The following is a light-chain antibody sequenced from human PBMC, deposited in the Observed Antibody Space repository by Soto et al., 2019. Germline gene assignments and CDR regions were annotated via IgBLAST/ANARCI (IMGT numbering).Light chain of an antibody. CDR1: SSDVGSYNS. CDR3: SSYTTSATLV. J-gene: IGLJ2*01. Sequence: QSVLTQPASVSGSPGQSIAISCTGTSSDVGSYNSVSWYQQFPGKAPKLILYAGTNRPSGVSNRFSGSKSGNTASLTISGLQAEDEADYFCSSYTTSATLVFGVGTKLTVL. CDR2: AGT. V-gene: IGLV2-14*01.